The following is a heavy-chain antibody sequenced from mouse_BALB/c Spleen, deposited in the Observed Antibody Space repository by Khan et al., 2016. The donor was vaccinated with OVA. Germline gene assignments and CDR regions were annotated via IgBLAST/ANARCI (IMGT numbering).Heavy chain of an antibody. Sequence: EVQRVDSGGDLVKPGGSLKLSCAASGFTFSSYSMSWVRQIPDKRLEWVATMSSGGDYTYYPDSVKGRFTISRDNAKNTLYLQMSSLKSDDTAMYYCASHLTGSFAYWGQGTLVTVSA. J-gene: IGHJ3*01. CDR1: GFTFSSYS. CDR3: ASHLTGSFAY. CDR2: MSSGGDYT. D-gene: IGHD4-1*01. V-gene: IGHV5-6*01.